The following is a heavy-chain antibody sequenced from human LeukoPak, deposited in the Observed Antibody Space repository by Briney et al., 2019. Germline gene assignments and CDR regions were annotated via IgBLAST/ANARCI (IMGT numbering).Heavy chain of an antibody. CDR3: AIPGSAHYPAPFDF. J-gene: IGHJ4*02. CDR1: GFTFSTYA. CDR2: LSGRGRDT. D-gene: IGHD3-22*01. V-gene: IGHV3-23*01. Sequence: GGSLRLSCAASGFTFSTYAMSWVRQAPGKGLEWLSALSGRGRDTHYVDSVKGRFTISRDESKNTLYLQMNSLRAEDTAVYYCAIPGSAHYPAPFDFWGQGTLVTVSS.